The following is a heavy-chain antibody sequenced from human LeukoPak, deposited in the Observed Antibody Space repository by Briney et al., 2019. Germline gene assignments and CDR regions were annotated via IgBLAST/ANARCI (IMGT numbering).Heavy chain of an antibody. D-gene: IGHD6-19*01. CDR2: ISSSGSTI. J-gene: IGHJ4*02. CDR3: AKECGSGPLPIDY. CDR1: GFTFSDYY. Sequence: GGSLRLSCAASGFTFSDYYMSWIRQAPGKGLEWVSYISSSGSTIYYADSVKGRFTISRDNAKNSLYLQMNSLRAEDTAVYYCAKECGSGPLPIDYWGQGTLVTVSS. V-gene: IGHV3-11*01.